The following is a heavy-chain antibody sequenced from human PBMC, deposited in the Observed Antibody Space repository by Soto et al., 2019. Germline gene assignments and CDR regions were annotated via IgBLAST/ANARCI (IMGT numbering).Heavy chain of an antibody. CDR3: AKSPLRGLDQEGH. Sequence: EVQLLESGGDLVQSGGSLRLSCVASGFTFSNHAMSWVRQAPGKGLEWVSTTGTSGRTRYYADSVKGRFTISRDNSRNTLFLQMNSLRVGDTAVYFCAKSPLRGLDQEGHWGQGTLVTVSS. CDR2: TGTSGRTR. D-gene: IGHD6-19*01. J-gene: IGHJ4*02. V-gene: IGHV3-23*01. CDR1: GFTFSNHA.